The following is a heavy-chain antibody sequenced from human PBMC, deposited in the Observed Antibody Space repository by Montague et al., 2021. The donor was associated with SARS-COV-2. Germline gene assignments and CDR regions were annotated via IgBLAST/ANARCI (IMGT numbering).Heavy chain of an antibody. CDR1: GFTFDDYG. V-gene: IGHV3-20*01. CDR2: ISRSGDRT. CDR3: SRGGGMIRGVVDF. J-gene: IGHJ4*02. Sequence: SLRLSCAASGFTFDDYGMSWVRQAPGKGLEWVCGISRSGDRTAYGDSVKGRFTISRDNAKNSLYLQMNSLRVEDTAFYHCSRGGGMIRGVVDFWGQGILVSVSS. D-gene: IGHD3-10*01.